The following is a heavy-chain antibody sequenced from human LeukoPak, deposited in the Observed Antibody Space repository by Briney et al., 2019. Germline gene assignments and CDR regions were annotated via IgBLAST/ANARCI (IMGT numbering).Heavy chain of an antibody. Sequence: SVKVSCKASGGTFSSYAISWVRQAPGQGLEWMGRIIPIFGTANYAQKFQGRVTITTDESTSTAYMELSSLRSEDTAVYYCATTQVFRRWELQGFFDHWGQGTLVTVSS. D-gene: IGHD1-26*01. V-gene: IGHV1-69*05. J-gene: IGHJ4*02. CDR2: IIPIFGTA. CDR3: ATTQVFRRWELQGFFDH. CDR1: GGTFSSYA.